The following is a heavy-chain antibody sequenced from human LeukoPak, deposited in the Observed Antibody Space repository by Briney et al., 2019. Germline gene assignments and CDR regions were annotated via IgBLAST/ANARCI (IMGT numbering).Heavy chain of an antibody. CDR2: ISAYNGNT. CDR1: GYTFTSYD. Sequence: GASVKVSCKASGYTFTSYDINWVRQATGQGLEWMGWISAYNGNTNYAQKLQGRVTMTTDTSTSTAYMELRSLRSDDTAVYYCAREDGKYYFDYWGQGTLVTVSS. J-gene: IGHJ4*02. V-gene: IGHV1-18*01. CDR3: AREDGKYYFDY.